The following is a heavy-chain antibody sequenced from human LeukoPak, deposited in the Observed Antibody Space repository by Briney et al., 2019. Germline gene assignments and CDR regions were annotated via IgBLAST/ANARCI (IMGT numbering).Heavy chain of an antibody. D-gene: IGHD5-24*01. J-gene: IGHJ4*02. CDR1: GFTFSSYW. CDR3: ARGGDGYSLDY. CDR2: INSDGSST. V-gene: IGHV3-74*01. Sequence: GGSLRLSCAASGFTFSSYWMHWVRQAPGKGLVWVSRINSDGSSTRYVDSVKGRFTISRDNAKNTLYLQMNSLRAEDTAVYYCARGGDGYSLDYWGQGTPVTVSS.